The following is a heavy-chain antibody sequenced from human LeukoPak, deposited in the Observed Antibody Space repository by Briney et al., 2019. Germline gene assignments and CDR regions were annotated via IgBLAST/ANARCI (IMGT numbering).Heavy chain of an antibody. CDR2: ISGSGGST. J-gene: IGHJ4*02. CDR3: XXXXXXXXXXXXXSFDY. Sequence: GGSLRLSCAASGFTFSSYAMSWVRQAPGKGLEWVSAISGSGGSTYYADSVKGRFTISRDNSKNTLYLQMNSRRAEDTAVYYFXXXXXXXXXXXXXSFDYWGQGTLVTVSS. V-gene: IGHV3-23*01. CDR1: GFTFSSYA.